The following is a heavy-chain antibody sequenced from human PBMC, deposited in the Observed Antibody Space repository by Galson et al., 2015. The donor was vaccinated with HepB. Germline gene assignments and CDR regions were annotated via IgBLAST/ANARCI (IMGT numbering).Heavy chain of an antibody. CDR1: GFTFSSYS. D-gene: IGHD3-10*01. J-gene: IGHJ6*02. Sequence: SLRLSCAASGFTFSSYSMNWVRQAPGKGLEWVSSISSSSSYIYYADSVKGRFTISRDNAKNSLYLQMNSLRAEDTAVYYCARMLWFGEPYLYYYYYGMDVWGQGTTVTVSS. CDR3: ARMLWFGEPYLYYYYYGMDV. CDR2: ISSSSSYI. V-gene: IGHV3-21*01.